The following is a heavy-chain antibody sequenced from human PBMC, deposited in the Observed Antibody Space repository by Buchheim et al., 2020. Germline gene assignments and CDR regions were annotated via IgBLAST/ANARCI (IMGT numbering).Heavy chain of an antibody. CDR1: GFTFSDYW. Sequence: EVQLVESGGGLVQPGGSLRLSCVASGFTFSDYWMHWVRQGPGKGLMWVSRLNYDGTTTNYADSVKGRFIMSRDNAKNTLYLQLDSLRPDDTAVYYCARGPRNHYYDKSGLYHIDNWGQGTL. J-gene: IGHJ4*02. V-gene: IGHV3-74*01. D-gene: IGHD3-22*01. CDR2: LNYDGTTT. CDR3: ARGPRNHYYDKSGLYHIDN.